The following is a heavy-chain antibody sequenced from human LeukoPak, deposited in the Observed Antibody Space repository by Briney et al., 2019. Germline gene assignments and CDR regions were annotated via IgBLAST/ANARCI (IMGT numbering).Heavy chain of an antibody. CDR2: INPNSGGT. CDR1: GYTFTGYY. D-gene: IGHD3-10*01. V-gene: IGHV1-2*02. CDR3: ARGSGSGSYFSWFDP. J-gene: IGHJ5*02. Sequence: ASVKVSCKASGYTFTGYYMHWVRQAPGQGLEWMGWINPNSGGTNYAQKSQGRVTMTRDTSIRTAYMELSSLRSEDTVVYYCARGSGSGSYFSWFDPWGQGTLVTVSS.